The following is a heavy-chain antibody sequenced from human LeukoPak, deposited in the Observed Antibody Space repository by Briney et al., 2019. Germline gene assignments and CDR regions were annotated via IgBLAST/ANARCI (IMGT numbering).Heavy chain of an antibody. J-gene: IGHJ4*02. CDR2: ISGSGGST. CDR1: GFTFSSYA. D-gene: IGHD3-22*01. CDR3: AKDLPNTYYYDSSGYYYGPTLN. Sequence: PGGSLRLSCAASGFTFSSYAMSWVRQAPGKGLEWVSAISGSGGSTYYADSVKGRFTISGDNSKNTLYLQMNSLRAEDTAVYYCAKDLPNTYYYDSSGYYYGPTLNWGQGTLVTVSS. V-gene: IGHV3-23*01.